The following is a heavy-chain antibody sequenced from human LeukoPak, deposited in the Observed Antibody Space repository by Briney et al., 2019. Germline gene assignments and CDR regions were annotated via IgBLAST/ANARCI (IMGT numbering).Heavy chain of an antibody. CDR3: ASSSWYLQAAFDI. J-gene: IGHJ3*02. CDR1: GGSISSYY. Sequence: PSETLSLTCTVSGGSISSYYWSWIRQPPGKGLEWIGYIYYSGSTNYNPSLKSRVTISVDTSKNQFSLKLSSVTAADTAVYYCASSSWYLQAAFDIWGQGTMVTVSS. D-gene: IGHD6-13*01. CDR2: IYYSGST. V-gene: IGHV4-59*01.